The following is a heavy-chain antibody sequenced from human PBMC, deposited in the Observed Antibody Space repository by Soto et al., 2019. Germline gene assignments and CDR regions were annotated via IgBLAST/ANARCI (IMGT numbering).Heavy chain of an antibody. CDR2: IYHSGST. CDR1: GCSISSSNW. D-gene: IGHD3-22*01. Sequence: PSETLSLTCAASGCSISSSNWWSWVRQPPGKGLEWIGEIYHSGSTNYNPSLKSRVTISVDKSKNQFSLKLSSVTAADTAVYYCARSPDSSGYYPRWYYYGMDVWGQGTTVT. CDR3: ARSPDSSGYYPRWYYYGMDV. V-gene: IGHV4-4*02. J-gene: IGHJ6*02.